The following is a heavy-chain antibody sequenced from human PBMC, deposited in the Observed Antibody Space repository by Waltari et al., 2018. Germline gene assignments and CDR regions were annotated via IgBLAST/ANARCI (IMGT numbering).Heavy chain of an antibody. CDR2: ISWNRGSI. D-gene: IGHD6-25*01. V-gene: IGHV3-9*01. CDR3: AKIARPLPADAFDI. J-gene: IGHJ3*02. CDR1: GFTFDDYA. Sequence: EVQLVESGGGLVQPGRSLRLSCAASGFTFDDYAMHWVRHAPGKGLEWVSGISWNRGSIGYADAGKGRFTISRDNAKNSLYLQMNSLRAEDTALYYCAKIARPLPADAFDIWGQGTMVTVSS.